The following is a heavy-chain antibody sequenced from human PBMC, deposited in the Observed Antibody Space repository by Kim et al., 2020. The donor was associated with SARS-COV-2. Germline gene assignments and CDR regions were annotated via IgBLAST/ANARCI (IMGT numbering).Heavy chain of an antibody. J-gene: IGHJ4*02. CDR1: GGSISSINW. D-gene: IGHD6-13*01. Sequence: SETLSLTCAVSGGSISSINWWSWVRQPPGKGLEWIGEIYHSGSSNYNPSLKSRVTIAVDKSKNQFSLKLSSVTAADTAVYYCAGHIIAAAGSPFDYWGQGTLVTVS. CDR3: AGHIIAAAGSPFDY. V-gene: IGHV4-4*02. CDR2: IYHSGSS.